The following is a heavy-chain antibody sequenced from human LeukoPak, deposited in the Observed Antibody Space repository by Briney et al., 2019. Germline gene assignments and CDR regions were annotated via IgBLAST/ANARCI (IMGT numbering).Heavy chain of an antibody. Sequence: ASVKVSCKASGYTFTSYGISWVRQAPGQGLEWMGWISAYNGNTNYAQKLQGRVTMTTDTSTSTAYMELRSLRSDDTAVYYCASHSSSWYSLDYWGQGTLVTVSS. V-gene: IGHV1-18*01. J-gene: IGHJ4*02. CDR3: ASHSSSWYSLDY. CDR1: GYTFTSYG. CDR2: ISAYNGNT. D-gene: IGHD6-13*01.